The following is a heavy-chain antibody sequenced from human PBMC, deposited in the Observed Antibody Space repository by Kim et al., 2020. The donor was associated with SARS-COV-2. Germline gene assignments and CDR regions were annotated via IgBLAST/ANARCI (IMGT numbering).Heavy chain of an antibody. V-gene: IGHV4-34*01. CDR2: INHSGST. Sequence: SETLSLTCAVYGGSFSGYYWSWIRQPPGKGLEWIGEINHSGSTNYNPSLKSRVTISVDTSKNQFSLKLSSVTAADTAVYYCARGYYYDSSGYSFDYWGQG. CDR3: ARGYYYDSSGYSFDY. CDR1: GGSFSGYY. J-gene: IGHJ4*02. D-gene: IGHD3-22*01.